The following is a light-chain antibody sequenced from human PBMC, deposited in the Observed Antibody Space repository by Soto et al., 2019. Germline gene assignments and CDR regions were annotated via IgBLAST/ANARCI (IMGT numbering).Light chain of an antibody. CDR3: QQYNNWPLT. J-gene: IGKJ1*01. V-gene: IGKV3-15*01. Sequence: EIVMTQSPATLSVSAGERATLSCRASQSVSSNLAWYQQKPGQAPRLLIYGASTRPTGIPARFSGSGSGTDFTLTISSLQSEDFAVYYCQQYNNWPLTFGQGTKVEIK. CDR2: GAS. CDR1: QSVSSN.